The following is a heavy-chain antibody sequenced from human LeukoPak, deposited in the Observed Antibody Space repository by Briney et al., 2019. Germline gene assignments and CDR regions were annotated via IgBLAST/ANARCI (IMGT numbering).Heavy chain of an antibody. CDR1: GGSISSYY. CDR3: ARGIRGYSYGYCFDY. J-gene: IGHJ4*02. CDR2: IYYSGST. D-gene: IGHD5-18*01. Sequence: SETLSLTCTVSGGSISSYYWSWIRQPPGKGLEWIGYIYYSGSTNYNPSLKSRVTISVDTPKNQFSLKLSSVTAADTAVYYCARGIRGYSYGYCFDYWGQGTLVTVSS. V-gene: IGHV4-59*08.